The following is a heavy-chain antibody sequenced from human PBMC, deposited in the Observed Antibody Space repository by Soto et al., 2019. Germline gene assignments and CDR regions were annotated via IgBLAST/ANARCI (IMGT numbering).Heavy chain of an antibody. CDR3: ARRRNYAPGLAY. V-gene: IGHV4-34*01. D-gene: IGHD1-7*01. J-gene: IGHJ4*02. CDR1: GGSFSGYY. CDR2: INHSGST. Sequence: SETLSLTCAVYGGSFSGYYWSWIRQPPGKGLEWIGEINHSGSTNYNPSLKSRVTISVDTTKNQFSLKLSSVTTADTAVYYWARRRNYAPGLAYWGQCAQVTVAS.